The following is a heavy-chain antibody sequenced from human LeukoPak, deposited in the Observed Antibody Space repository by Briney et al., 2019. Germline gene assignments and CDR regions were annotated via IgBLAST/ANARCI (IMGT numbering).Heavy chain of an antibody. CDR1: GGSISSSSYY. CDR2: IYYSGST. Sequence: PSETLSLTCTVSGGSISSSSYYWGWIRQPPGKGLEWIGSIYYSGSTYYNPSLKSRVTISVDTSKDQFSLKLSSVTAADTAVYYCARSYYFLDYWGQGTLVTVSS. D-gene: IGHD2/OR15-2a*01. J-gene: IGHJ4*02. V-gene: IGHV4-39*01. CDR3: ARSYYFLDY.